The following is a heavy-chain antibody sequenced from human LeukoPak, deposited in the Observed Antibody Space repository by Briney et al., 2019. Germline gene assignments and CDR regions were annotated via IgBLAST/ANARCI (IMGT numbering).Heavy chain of an antibody. CDR1: GFTLRNYW. CDR2: ISGDGSVT. V-gene: IGHV3-74*01. D-gene: IGHD6-6*01. J-gene: IGHJ4*01. CDR3: ARYRSSSGGASYYLDY. Sequence: PGGSLRLSCTASGFTLRNYWMHWVRQVPGKRLVWVSRISGDGSVTNYADSVEGRLTISRDNAKNILYLQINNLRSEDTAVYYCARYRSSSGGASYYLDYWGHGTLVTVSS.